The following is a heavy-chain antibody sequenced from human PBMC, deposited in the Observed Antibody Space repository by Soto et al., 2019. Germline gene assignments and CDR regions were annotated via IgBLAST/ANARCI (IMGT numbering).Heavy chain of an antibody. D-gene: IGHD6-19*01. CDR2: IRSKANSYAT. CDR1: GFTFSGSA. J-gene: IGHJ6*03. V-gene: IGHV3-73*01. CDR3: TRHLIAVDTNRRYYYYMDV. Sequence: GGSLRLSCAASGFTFSGSAMHWVRQASGKGLEWVGRIRSKANSYATAYAASVKGRFTISRDDSKNTAYLQMNSLKTEDTAVYYCTRHLIAVDTNRRYYYYMDVWGKGTTVTVSS.